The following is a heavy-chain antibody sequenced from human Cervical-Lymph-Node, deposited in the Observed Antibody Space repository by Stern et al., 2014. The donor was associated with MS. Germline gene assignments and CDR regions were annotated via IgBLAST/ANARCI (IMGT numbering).Heavy chain of an antibody. Sequence: QVQLVQSGAEVKKQGASVKVSCKASGYTFTSYDINWVRQATGQGLEWMGWMNPNSGNTGYAQKFQGRVTMTRNTSISTAYMELSSLRSEDTAVYYCARVVTADWYFDLWGRGTLVTVSS. J-gene: IGHJ2*01. CDR3: ARVVTADWYFDL. CDR1: GYTFTSYD. D-gene: IGHD2-21*02. V-gene: IGHV1-8*01. CDR2: MNPNSGNT.